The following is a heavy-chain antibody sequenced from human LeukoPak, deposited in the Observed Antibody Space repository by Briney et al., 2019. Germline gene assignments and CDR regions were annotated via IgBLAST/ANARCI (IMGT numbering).Heavy chain of an antibody. J-gene: IGHJ4*02. D-gene: IGHD3-22*01. CDR1: GFTFSSYS. CDR3: ARTSYYDSSGLSY. V-gene: IGHV3-21*01. Sequence: GGALRLSCAASGFTFSSYSMNWVRQAPGKGLEGVSSISSSSSYIYYADSVKGRFTISRDNAKNSLYLQMNSLRAEDTAVYYCARTSYYDSSGLSYWGQGTLVTVSS. CDR2: ISSSSSYI.